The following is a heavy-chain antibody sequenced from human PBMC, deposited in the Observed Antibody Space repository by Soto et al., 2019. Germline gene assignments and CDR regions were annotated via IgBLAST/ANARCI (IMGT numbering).Heavy chain of an antibody. V-gene: IGHV5-10-1*01. Sequence: PGESLNISFQVSGYSFTSYWITWVRQMPGKGLEWMGKIDPSDFYTNYSPSFQGCVTISIYKSISTVYLQWSSLKASDSAMYYCVRGYDNSGWGGDYWGQGTLVTVSS. CDR1: GYSFTSYW. D-gene: IGHD3-22*01. CDR2: IDPSDFYT. J-gene: IGHJ4*02. CDR3: VRGYDNSGWGGDY.